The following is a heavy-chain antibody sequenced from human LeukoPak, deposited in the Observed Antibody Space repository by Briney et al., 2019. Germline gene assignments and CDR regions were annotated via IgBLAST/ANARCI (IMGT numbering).Heavy chain of an antibody. D-gene: IGHD6-25*01. J-gene: IGHJ4*02. CDR3: ARVRGIAAGYYFDS. CDR2: IKQDGVEK. CDR1: GFTFSSYW. V-gene: IGHV3-7*01. Sequence: GGSLRLSCAASGFTFSSYWMSWVRQAPGKGLEWVANIKQDGVEKYYVDSVRGRFTISRDNAKNSLYLQMNSLRAEDTAVYYCARVRGIAAGYYFDSWGQGTLVTVSS.